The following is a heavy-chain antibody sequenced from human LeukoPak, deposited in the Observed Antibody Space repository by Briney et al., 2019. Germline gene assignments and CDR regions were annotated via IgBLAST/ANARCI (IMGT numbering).Heavy chain of an antibody. CDR2: ITVSGATT. CDR3: ATYGWGSYYRKAFDY. J-gene: IGHJ4*02. CDR1: GFTFSSYA. D-gene: IGHD3-10*01. V-gene: IGHV3-23*01. Sequence: GGSLRLSCAASGFTFSSYAMSWVRQAPGKGLEWVSSITVSGATTYYADSVKGRLTISRDNSKTTLYLQMNSLRAEDTAVYYCATYGWGSYYRKAFDYWGQGTLVTVSS.